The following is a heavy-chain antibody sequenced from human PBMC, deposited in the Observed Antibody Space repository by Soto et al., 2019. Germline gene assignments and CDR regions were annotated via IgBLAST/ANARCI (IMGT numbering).Heavy chain of an antibody. J-gene: IGHJ4*02. CDR2: ISYDGSNK. Sequence: QVQLVESGGGVVQPGRSLRLSCAASGFTFSSYAMHWVRQAPGKGLEWVAVISYDGSNKYYADSVKGRFTISRDNSKNTLYLQMNRLRAEYTAVYYCARDNYYYGCGSYLFDYWGQGTLVTVSS. CDR3: ARDNYYYGCGSYLFDY. V-gene: IGHV3-30-3*01. D-gene: IGHD3-10*01. CDR1: GFTFSSYA.